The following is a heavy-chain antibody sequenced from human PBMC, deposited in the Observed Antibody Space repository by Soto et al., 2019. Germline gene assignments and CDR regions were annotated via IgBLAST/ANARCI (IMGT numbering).Heavy chain of an antibody. V-gene: IGHV3-21*06. J-gene: IGHJ5*02. CDR2: IGDSGSYI. D-gene: IGHD2-15*01. Sequence: GGSLRLSCAASGFTFSSSAMQWIRQTPGQGLEWVSDIGDSGSYIHYADSVQGRFTISRDNAKNSLYLQMNSLTVEDTAVYYRANGTRDASGGSCPAESWGQGTLATVSS. CDR3: ANGTRDASGGSCPAES. CDR1: GFTFSSSA.